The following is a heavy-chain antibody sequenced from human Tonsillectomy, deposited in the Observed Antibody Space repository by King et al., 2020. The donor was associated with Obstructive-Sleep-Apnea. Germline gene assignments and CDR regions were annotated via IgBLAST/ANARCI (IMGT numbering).Heavy chain of an antibody. CDR1: GFTFSSYG. J-gene: IGHJ5*02. CDR2: IWYDGSNK. D-gene: IGHD4-23*01. Sequence: VQLVESGGGVVQPGRSLRLSCAASGFTFSSYGMHWVRQAPGKGLEWVAVIWYDGSNKYYADSVKGRFTISRDNSKNTLYLQMNSLRAEDTAVYYCAREGYGGNSGAPNWFDPWGQGTLVTVSS. V-gene: IGHV3-33*01. CDR3: AREGYGGNSGAPNWFDP.